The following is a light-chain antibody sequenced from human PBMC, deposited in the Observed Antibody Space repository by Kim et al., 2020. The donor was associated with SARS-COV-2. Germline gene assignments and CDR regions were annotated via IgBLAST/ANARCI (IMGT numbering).Light chain of an antibody. V-gene: IGKV1-5*03. CDR2: KSS. CDR1: QNADDW. Sequence: GDRVTITCRASQNADDWVAWYQQKPGKAPKLLIYKSSILRSGVPSRFSGSGYGTEFTLTISSLQPDDFATYHCQHYGNTMYTFGQGTKLEI. J-gene: IGKJ2*01. CDR3: QHYGNTMYT.